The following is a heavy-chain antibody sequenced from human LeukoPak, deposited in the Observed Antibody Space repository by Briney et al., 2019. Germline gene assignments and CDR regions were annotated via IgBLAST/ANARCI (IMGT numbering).Heavy chain of an antibody. D-gene: IGHD3-10*01. Sequence: SETLSLTCTVSGGSISSSSYYWGWIRQPPGKGLEWIGSIYYSGSTYYNPSLKSRVTISVDTSKNQFSLKLSSVTAADMAVYYCARLRGLLNFDYWGQGTLVTVSS. V-gene: IGHV4-39*01. J-gene: IGHJ4*02. CDR1: GGSISSSSYY. CDR3: ARLRGLLNFDY. CDR2: IYYSGST.